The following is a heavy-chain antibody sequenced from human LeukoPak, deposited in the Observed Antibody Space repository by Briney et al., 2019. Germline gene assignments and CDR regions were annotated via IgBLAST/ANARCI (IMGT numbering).Heavy chain of an antibody. V-gene: IGHV4-59*08. D-gene: IGHD2-15*01. CDR1: GGSISSYF. CDR2: IYSTGST. CDR3: AREAYCSGGSCYSGYFDS. J-gene: IGHJ4*02. Sequence: SETLSLTCTVSGGSISSYFWSWIRQPPGKGLEWIGYIYSTGSTNYNPSLKSRVTISVDTSKNQFSLKLTSVTAADAAVYYCAREAYCSGGSCYSGYFDSWGQGTLVTVSS.